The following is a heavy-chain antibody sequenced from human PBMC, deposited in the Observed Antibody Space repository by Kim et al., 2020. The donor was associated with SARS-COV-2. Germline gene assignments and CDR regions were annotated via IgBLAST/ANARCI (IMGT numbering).Heavy chain of an antibody. Sequence: GGSLRLSCAASGFTFSSYAMSWVRQAPGKGLEWVSAISGSGGSTYYADSVKGRFTISRDNSKNTLYLQMNSLRAEDTAVYYCAKFNPYDSSGYYRLDAFDIWGQGTMVTVSS. CDR2: ISGSGGST. J-gene: IGHJ3*02. CDR3: AKFNPYDSSGYYRLDAFDI. CDR1: GFTFSSYA. D-gene: IGHD3-22*01. V-gene: IGHV3-23*01.